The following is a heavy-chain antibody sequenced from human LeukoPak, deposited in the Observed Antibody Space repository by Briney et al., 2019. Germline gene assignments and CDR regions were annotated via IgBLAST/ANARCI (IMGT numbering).Heavy chain of an antibody. Sequence: TSETLSLTCTVSGGSISSSNYYWGWIRQPPGKGLEWIGSIHYSGSTYYNPSLKSRVTISVDTSKNQFSLKLSSVTAADTAVYYCAKRGPYYYGSGSYYKGAQYYFDSWGQGPLVTVSS. V-gene: IGHV4-39*07. CDR2: IHYSGST. CDR3: AKRGPYYYGSGSYYKGAQYYFDS. D-gene: IGHD3-10*01. J-gene: IGHJ4*02. CDR1: GGSISSSNYY.